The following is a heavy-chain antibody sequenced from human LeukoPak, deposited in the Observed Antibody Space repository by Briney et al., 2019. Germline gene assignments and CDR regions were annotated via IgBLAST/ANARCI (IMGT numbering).Heavy chain of an antibody. CDR3: ARDGWVEMATITYPFDY. V-gene: IGHV1-18*01. CDR2: ISAYNGNT. CDR1: GYTFTSYG. J-gene: IGHJ4*02. Sequence: ASVKVSCKASGYTFTSYGISWVRQAPGQGLEWMGWISAYNGNTNYAQELQGRVTMTTDTSTSTAYMELRSLRSDDTAVYYCARDGWVEMATITYPFDYWGQGTLVTVSS. D-gene: IGHD5-24*01.